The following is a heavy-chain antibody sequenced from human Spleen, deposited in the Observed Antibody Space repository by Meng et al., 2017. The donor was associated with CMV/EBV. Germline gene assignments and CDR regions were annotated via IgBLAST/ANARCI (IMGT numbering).Heavy chain of an antibody. CDR1: GFTFSSYA. V-gene: IGHV3/OR16-10*01. D-gene: IGHD5-12*01. CDR2: IGTGGGT. CDR3: AKGGYSGYDFGLDY. J-gene: IGHJ4*02. Sequence: AGSGFTFSSYAMHWVRQAPGKGLEWVSAIGTGGGTYYADTVKGRFTISRDNAKNTLYLQMNSLRAEDTAVYYCAKGGYSGYDFGLDYWGQGTLVTVSS.